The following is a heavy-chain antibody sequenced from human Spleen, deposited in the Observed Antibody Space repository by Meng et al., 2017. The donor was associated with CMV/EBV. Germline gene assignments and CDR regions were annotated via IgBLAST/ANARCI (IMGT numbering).Heavy chain of an antibody. Sequence: GGSLRLSCEPSGFSLRDAYMNWVRQAPGKGLEWVGRIKRNADGGTVDYAAPVKGRFTISRDNAKNSLYLQMNSLRAEDTALYYCARARVGTTIGAIDYWGQGTLVTVSS. CDR2: IKRNADGGTV. V-gene: IGHV3-15*01. CDR1: GFSLRDAY. D-gene: IGHD1-26*01. CDR3: ARARVGTTIGAIDY. J-gene: IGHJ4*02.